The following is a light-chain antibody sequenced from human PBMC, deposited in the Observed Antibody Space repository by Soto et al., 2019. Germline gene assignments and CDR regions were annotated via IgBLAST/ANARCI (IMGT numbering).Light chain of an antibody. CDR2: AAS. CDR3: QQSYSTTWT. J-gene: IGKJ1*01. Sequence: DIQMTQSPSSLSSSVGDIVTITCRASQSISTYLNWYRQRPGKAPKLLIYAASSLQSGVPSRFSGSESETDFTLTISSLQPEDFANYSCQQSYSTTWTFGQGTKVDIK. V-gene: IGKV1-39*01. CDR1: QSISTY.